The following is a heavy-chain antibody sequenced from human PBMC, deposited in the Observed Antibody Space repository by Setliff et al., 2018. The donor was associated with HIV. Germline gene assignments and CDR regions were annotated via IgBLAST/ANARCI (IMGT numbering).Heavy chain of an antibody. CDR1: GYTFTGYY. Sequence: GASVKVSCKASGYTFTGYYMHWVRQAPGQGLEWMGWINPHSGGTNYAQKFQGRVTMTRDTSISTAYMELSRLRSDDTAVYYCARGVQSPPHYSYYYMDVWGEGTMVTVSS. V-gene: IGHV1-2*02. CDR3: ARGVQSPPHYSYYYMDV. J-gene: IGHJ6*03. CDR2: INPHSGGT. D-gene: IGHD3-3*01.